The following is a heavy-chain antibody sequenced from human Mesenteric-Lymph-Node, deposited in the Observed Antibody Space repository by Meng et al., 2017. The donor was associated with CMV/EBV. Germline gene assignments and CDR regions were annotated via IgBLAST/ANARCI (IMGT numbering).Heavy chain of an antibody. D-gene: IGHD4-11*01. J-gene: IGHJ6*02. CDR2: TSASGGTI. CDR3: VRDRTTVSDYHYYYGMDV. CDR1: GFTFSTYE. Sequence: GESLKISCAASGFTFSTYEMNWVRQAPGKGLEWVSYTSASGGTIHYADSVEGRFTISRDNAKNTLYLQMNSLRAEDTAVYYCVRDRTTVSDYHYYYGMDVWGQGTTVTVSS. V-gene: IGHV3-48*03.